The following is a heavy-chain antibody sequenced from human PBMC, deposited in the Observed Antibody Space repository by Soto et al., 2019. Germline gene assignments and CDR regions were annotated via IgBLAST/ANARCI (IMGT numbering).Heavy chain of an antibody. CDR3: AKDKWAYSRESHFDI. D-gene: IGHD1-26*01. V-gene: IGHV3-23*01. CDR1: GFTFSSYV. J-gene: IGHJ3*02. Sequence: EVQLLESGGALVQPGGSLRLSCAASGFTFSSYVMNWVRQAPGQGLQWVSSISSRGASTIYADSVKGRFAISRDNSNNTLYLQIDSLRAEDTAIYYCAKDKWAYSRESHFDIWGRGTVVIVSS. CDR2: ISSRGAST.